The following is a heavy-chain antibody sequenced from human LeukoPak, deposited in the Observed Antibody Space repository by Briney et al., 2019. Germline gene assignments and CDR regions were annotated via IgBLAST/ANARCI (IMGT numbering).Heavy chain of an antibody. J-gene: IGHJ4*02. CDR2: LFHSGNT. CDR1: GSSISSGYY. Sequence: SETESLTCTVSGSSISSGYYWGGIRQPPGKGLEWIASLFHSGNTYYNPSLKSRVTISVDTSKNQFSLKLSSLTAADTAVYYCARDFSYHVSGSYSHFDCWGQGILVTVSS. V-gene: IGHV4-38-2*02. D-gene: IGHD3-10*01. CDR3: ARDFSYHVSGSYSHFDC.